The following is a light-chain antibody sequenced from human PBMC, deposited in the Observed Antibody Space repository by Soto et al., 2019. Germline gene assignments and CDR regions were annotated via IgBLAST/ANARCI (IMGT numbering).Light chain of an antibody. J-gene: IGLJ1*01. CDR2: DVS. CDR3: SSYTSSSTPLYV. V-gene: IGLV2-14*01. Sequence: QSALTQPASVSGSPGQSITISCTGTSSDVGGYNYVSWYQQHPGKAPKLMIYDVSNRPSGVSNRFSGSKSGNTASLTISGHQADDEADYYCSSYTSSSTPLYVFGTGTKVTVL. CDR1: SSDVGGYNY.